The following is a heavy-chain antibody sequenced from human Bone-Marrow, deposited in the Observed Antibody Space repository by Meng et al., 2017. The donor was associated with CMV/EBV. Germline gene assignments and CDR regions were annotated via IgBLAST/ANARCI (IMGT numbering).Heavy chain of an antibody. J-gene: IGHJ6*02. Sequence: GDTVAGYYRNGVRQGAGQELGWRGWSNPSSGGKGYEKKFQGRVNKTRDTSISKAYMELSRLTSDDTAVYYCAKGIAARENHYDMDVWGQGTTVTVSS. V-gene: IGHV1-2*02. CDR2: SNPSSGGK. D-gene: IGHD6-6*01. CDR1: GDTVAGYY. CDR3: AKGIAARENHYDMDV.